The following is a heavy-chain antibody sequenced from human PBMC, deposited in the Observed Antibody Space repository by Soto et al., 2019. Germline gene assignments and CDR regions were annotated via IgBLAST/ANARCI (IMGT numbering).Heavy chain of an antibody. CDR2: INHSGST. CDR3: ARGQEDIVVVVDAFDI. V-gene: IGHV4-34*01. D-gene: IGHD2-15*01. Sequence: SETLSLTCAVYGGSFSGYYWSWIRQPPGKGLEWIGEINHSGSTNYNPSLKSRVTISVDTSKNQFSLKLSSVTAADTAVYYCARGQEDIVVVVDAFDIWGQGTMVTVSS. J-gene: IGHJ3*02. CDR1: GGSFSGYY.